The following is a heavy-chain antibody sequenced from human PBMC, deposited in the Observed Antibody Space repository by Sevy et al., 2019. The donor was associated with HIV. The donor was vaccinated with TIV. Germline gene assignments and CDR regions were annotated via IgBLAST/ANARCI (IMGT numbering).Heavy chain of an antibody. D-gene: IGHD2-8*01. CDR3: AREGCTKPHDY. V-gene: IGHV3-23*01. Sequence: GGSLRLSCAASGFTFSKYSMSWVRQPPGKGLEWVSTLSFGCGEINYADSVKGRFTISRDNSKSSVYLQMNYLRPEDTAVYYCAREGCTKPHDYWGQGTLVTVSS. CDR1: GFTFSKYS. J-gene: IGHJ4*02. CDR2: LSFGCGEI.